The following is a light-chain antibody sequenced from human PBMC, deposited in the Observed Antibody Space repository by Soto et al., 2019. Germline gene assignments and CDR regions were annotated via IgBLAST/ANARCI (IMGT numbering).Light chain of an antibody. V-gene: IGLV2-14*03. Sequence: QSALTQPASVSGSPGQSITISCTGTSSDVGGYNCVSWYQQHPGKAPKLMIYDVSSRPSGVSNRFSGSKSGNTASLTISGPQAEDEADYYCTSYTSSSTRGVFGGGTKLTVL. CDR3: TSYTSSSTRGV. CDR2: DVS. CDR1: SSDVGGYNC. J-gene: IGLJ2*01.